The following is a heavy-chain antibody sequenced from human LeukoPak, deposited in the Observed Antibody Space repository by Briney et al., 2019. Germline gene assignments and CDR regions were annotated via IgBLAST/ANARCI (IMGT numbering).Heavy chain of an antibody. CDR3: AREDYNGGAYFDY. Sequence: PGGSLRLSCAASGFTFSSYSMNWVRQAPGKGLEWVSSISSSSSYIYYADSVKGRFTISRDNAKNSLYLQMNSLRAEDTAVYYCAREDYNGGAYFDYWGQGTLVTVSS. V-gene: IGHV3-21*01. CDR1: GFTFSSYS. CDR2: ISSSSSYI. J-gene: IGHJ4*02. D-gene: IGHD1-14*01.